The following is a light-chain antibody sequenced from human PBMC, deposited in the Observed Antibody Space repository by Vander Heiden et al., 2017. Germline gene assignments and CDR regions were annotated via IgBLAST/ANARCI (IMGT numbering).Light chain of an antibody. Sequence: DTVMTQSPDSLAVSLGERATITSMSSQSLCFRSDDKNYLAWFQQKVGQPPKHRIDWASLREPGVPDRFIGSGSGTDFTLTISSLQPEDVAVYYFQQYYSTPWTFGQGTKVEVK. CDR2: WAS. CDR3: QQYYSTPWT. V-gene: IGKV4-1*01. CDR1: QSLCFRSDDKNY. J-gene: IGKJ1*01.